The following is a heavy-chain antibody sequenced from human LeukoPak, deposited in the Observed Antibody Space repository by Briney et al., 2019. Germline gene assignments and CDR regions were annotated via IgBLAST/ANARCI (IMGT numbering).Heavy chain of an antibody. D-gene: IGHD4-17*01. CDR2: ISGSGGST. CDR3: AKDHASVTSDYFDY. CDR1: GFTFSSFA. J-gene: IGHJ4*02. V-gene: IGHV3-23*01. Sequence: PGGSLRLSCAASGFTFSSFAMTWVRQAPGKGLEWVSAISGSGGSTYYADSVKGRFTISRDNSKKTLYLQINSLRAEDTAVYYCAKDHASVTSDYFDYWGQGALVTVSS.